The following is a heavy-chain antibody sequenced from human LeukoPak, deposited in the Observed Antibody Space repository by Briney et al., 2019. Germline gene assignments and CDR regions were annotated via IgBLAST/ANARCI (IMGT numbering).Heavy chain of an antibody. CDR1: GYTFTSYG. CDR3: ARSGGRYDFWSGYYEGMDY. J-gene: IGHJ4*02. CDR2: ISAYNGKT. Sequence: ASVTVSCKASGYTFTSYGISWVRQAPGQGLEGMGWISAYNGKTNYAQKLQGRVTMTTDKSTSTAYMELRSLRSDDTAVYYCARSGGRYDFWSGYYEGMDYWGQGTLVTVSS. V-gene: IGHV1-18*01. D-gene: IGHD3-3*01.